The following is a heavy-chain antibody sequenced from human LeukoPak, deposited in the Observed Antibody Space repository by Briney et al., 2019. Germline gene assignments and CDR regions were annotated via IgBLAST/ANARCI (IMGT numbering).Heavy chain of an antibody. CDR2: MDQNSGNT. V-gene: IGHV1-8*01. D-gene: IGHD1-26*01. J-gene: IGHJ4*02. Sequence: ASVKVSCKTSGYTFISYDINWVRQAAGQGVEWMGWMDQNSGNTGYAQRFQGRVTLTRSTSLSEAYMELTSLKFEDTAVYYCARVQGSDTSGSFDHWGQGTLVTVSS. CDR3: ARVQGSDTSGSFDH. CDR1: GYTFISYD.